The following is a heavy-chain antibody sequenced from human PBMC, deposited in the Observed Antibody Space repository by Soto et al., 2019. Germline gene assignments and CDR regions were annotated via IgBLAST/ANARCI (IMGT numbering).Heavy chain of an antibody. Sequence: PGGSLRLSCAASGFTFSSYDMHWVRQATGKGLEWVSAIGTAGDTYYPGSVKGRFTISRENAKNSLYLQMNSLRAEDTAVYYCARAGMDTAMVDDGTDVWGQGTTVTVSS. J-gene: IGHJ6*02. CDR2: IGTAGDT. CDR1: GFTFSSYD. V-gene: IGHV3-13*01. CDR3: ARAGMDTAMVDDGTDV. D-gene: IGHD5-18*01.